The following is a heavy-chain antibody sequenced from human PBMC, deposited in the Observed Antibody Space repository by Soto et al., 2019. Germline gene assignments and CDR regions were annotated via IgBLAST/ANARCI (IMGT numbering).Heavy chain of an antibody. CDR2: ISSSSSTI. D-gene: IGHD2-15*01. CDR1: GFTFSSYS. V-gene: IGHV3-48*01. Sequence: GGSLRLSCAASGFTFSSYSMNWVRQAPGKGLEWVSYISSSSSTIYYADSVKGRFTISRDNAKNSLYLQMNSLRAEDTAVYYCARYSCSGGSCYRLFDYWGQGTLVTVSS. CDR3: ARYSCSGGSCYRLFDY. J-gene: IGHJ4*02.